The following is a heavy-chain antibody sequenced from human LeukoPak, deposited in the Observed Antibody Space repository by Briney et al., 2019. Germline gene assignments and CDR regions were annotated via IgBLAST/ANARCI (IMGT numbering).Heavy chain of an antibody. D-gene: IGHD3-9*01. CDR3: ARGWSDMLPGYTGVNWFEP. CDR2: IYPGDCDT. Sequence: GESLKISCKGSGYSFSNYWIAWVRQMPGKGLEWMGIIYPGDCDTRYSPSFQGQVTISADKSITTAYLQWSRLKASDTAMYYGARGWSDMLPGYTGVNWFEPWGQGTLVTVSS. V-gene: IGHV5-51*01. CDR1: GYSFSNYW. J-gene: IGHJ5*02.